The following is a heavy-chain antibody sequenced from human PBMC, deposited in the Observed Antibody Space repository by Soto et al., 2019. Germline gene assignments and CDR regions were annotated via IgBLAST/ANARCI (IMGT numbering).Heavy chain of an antibody. CDR3: AKTEFNHYDRSSYDY. CDR1: GFTFSSYA. CDR2: ISGSGGST. Sequence: GGSLRLSCAASGFTFSSYAMSWVRQAPGKGLEWVSSISGSGGSTYYADSVKGRFTISRDNSKNTLYLQMNSLRAEDTAVYYCAKTEFNHYDRSSYDYWGQGTLVTVS. J-gene: IGHJ4*02. V-gene: IGHV3-23*01. D-gene: IGHD3-22*01.